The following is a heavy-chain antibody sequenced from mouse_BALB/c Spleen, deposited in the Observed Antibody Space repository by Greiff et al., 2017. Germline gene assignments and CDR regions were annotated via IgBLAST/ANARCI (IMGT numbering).Heavy chain of an antibody. CDR2: SRNKANDYTT. J-gene: IGHJ4*01. D-gene: IGHD1-1*01. V-gene: IGHV7-1*02. CDR1: GFTFSDFY. CDR3: ARDGNYYGSSYYYAMDY. Sequence: EVKLMESGGGLVQPGGSLRLSCATSGFTFSDFYMEWVRQPPGKRLEWIAASRNKANDYTTEYSASVKGRFIVSRDTSQSILYLQMNALRAEDNAIYYCARDGNYYGSSYYYAMDYWGQGTSVTVSS.